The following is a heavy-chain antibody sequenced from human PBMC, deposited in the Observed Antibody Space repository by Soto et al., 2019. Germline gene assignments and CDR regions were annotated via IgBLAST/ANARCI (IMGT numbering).Heavy chain of an antibody. D-gene: IGHD6-13*01. CDR3: ARRQAAAGDNDLTFDY. J-gene: IGHJ4*02. CDR1: GYSFTSYW. V-gene: IGHV5-10-1*01. CDR2: IDPSDSYS. Sequence: EVQLVQSGAEVKKPGASLRISCKGSGYSFTSYWISWVRQMPGKGLEWMGRIDPSDSYSNYSPSFQGHVTISADKSISTAYLQWSSLKASDTAMYYCARRQAAAGDNDLTFDYWGQGTLVTVSS.